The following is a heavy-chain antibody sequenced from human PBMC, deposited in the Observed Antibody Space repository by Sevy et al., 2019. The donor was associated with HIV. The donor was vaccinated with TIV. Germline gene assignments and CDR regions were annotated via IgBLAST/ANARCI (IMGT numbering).Heavy chain of an antibody. J-gene: IGHJ6*02. CDR2: IIPMFGTA. Sequence: ASVKVSCKASGGTFSSDAISWVRQAPGQGLEWMGGIIPMFGTANYAQKFQRRVTITADESTSTAYMVLSSLRSEDTAVYYCARGRRLSGGNDYYYYYGMDVWGQGTTVTVSS. CDR1: GGTFSSDA. V-gene: IGHV1-69*13. CDR3: ARGRRLSGGNDYYYYYGMDV. D-gene: IGHD2-15*01.